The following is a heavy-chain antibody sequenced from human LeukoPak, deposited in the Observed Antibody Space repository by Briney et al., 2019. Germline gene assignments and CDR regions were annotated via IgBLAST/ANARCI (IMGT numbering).Heavy chain of an antibody. Sequence: GGSLRLSCAASGFTFSSYAMSWVRQAPGKGLEWVSAISGSGGSTYYADAVKGRFTISRDNSKNTLYLQMNSLRAEDTAIYYCAKTRGPAATHPDYWGQGILVTVSS. CDR3: AKTRGPAATHPDY. CDR1: GFTFSSYA. CDR2: ISGSGGST. J-gene: IGHJ4*02. V-gene: IGHV3-23*01. D-gene: IGHD6-25*01.